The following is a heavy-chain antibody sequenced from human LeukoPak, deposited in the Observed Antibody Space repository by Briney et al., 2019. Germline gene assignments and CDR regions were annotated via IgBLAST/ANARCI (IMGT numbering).Heavy chain of an antibody. Sequence: ASVKVSCKASGYTFTSYGISWVRQAPGRGLEWMGWISAYNGNTNYAQKLQGRVTMTTDTSTSTAYMELRSLRSDDTAVYYCARSRSLNYDFWSGYYPQVYNWFDPWGQGTLVTVSS. CDR3: ARSRSLNYDFWSGYYPQVYNWFDP. CDR2: ISAYNGNT. D-gene: IGHD3-3*01. CDR1: GYTFTSYG. J-gene: IGHJ5*02. V-gene: IGHV1-18*01.